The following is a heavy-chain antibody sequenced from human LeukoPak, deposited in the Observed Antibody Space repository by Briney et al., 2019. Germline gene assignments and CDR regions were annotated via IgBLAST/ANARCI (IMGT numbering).Heavy chain of an antibody. J-gene: IGHJ4*02. D-gene: IGHD3-9*01. CDR3: ARDHDWAFDL. CDR2: INHNAEMI. V-gene: IGHV3-48*02. CDR1: GFPFGSYV. Sequence: GGSLRLSCEGSGFPFGSYVMSWVRQAPGKGLEWIAYINHNAEMIFYPDFVKDRFTISRDNPKKSLYLQMNALRYEDTAIYYCARDHDWAFDLWGQGTLVTVSS.